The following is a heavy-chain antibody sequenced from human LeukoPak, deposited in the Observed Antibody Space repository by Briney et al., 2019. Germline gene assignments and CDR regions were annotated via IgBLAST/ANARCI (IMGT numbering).Heavy chain of an antibody. D-gene: IGHD6-13*01. Sequence: SQTLSLTCTVSGGSISSGSYYWSWIRQPAGKGLEWIGRIYTSGSTDYNPSLKSRVTISVDTSKNQFSLKLSSVTAADTAVYYCARYIAAAGSVDYWGQGTLVTVSS. CDR1: GGSISSGSYY. CDR2: IYTSGST. CDR3: ARYIAAAGSVDY. V-gene: IGHV4-61*02. J-gene: IGHJ4*02.